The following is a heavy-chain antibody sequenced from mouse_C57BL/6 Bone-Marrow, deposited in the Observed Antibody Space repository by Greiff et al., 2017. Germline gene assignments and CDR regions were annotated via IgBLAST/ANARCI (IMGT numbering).Heavy chain of an antibody. CDR2: INPSNGGT. V-gene: IGHV1-53*01. Sequence: QVQLQQSGTELVKPGASVKLSCKASGYTFTSYWMHWVKQRPGQGLEWIGNINPSNGGTNYNEKFKSKATLTLDKSSSTAYMQLSSLTSEDSAVYYCARSGYYYGSYFDYWGQGTTLTVSS. CDR3: ARSGYYYGSYFDY. D-gene: IGHD1-1*01. J-gene: IGHJ2*01. CDR1: GYTFTSYW.